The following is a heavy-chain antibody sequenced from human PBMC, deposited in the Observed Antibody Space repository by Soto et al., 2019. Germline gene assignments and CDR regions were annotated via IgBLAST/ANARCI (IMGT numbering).Heavy chain of an antibody. CDR3: ARGGLLWFGEFYYYYYGMDV. D-gene: IGHD3-10*01. CDR2: INHSGST. V-gene: IGHV4-34*01. CDR1: GGSFSGYY. J-gene: IGHJ6*02. Sequence: SETLSLTCAVYGGSFSGYYWSWIRQPPGKGLEWIGEINHSGSTNYNPSLKSRVTISVDTSKNQFSLKLSSVTAADTAVYYCARGGLLWFGEFYYYYYGMDVWGQGTTVTVSS.